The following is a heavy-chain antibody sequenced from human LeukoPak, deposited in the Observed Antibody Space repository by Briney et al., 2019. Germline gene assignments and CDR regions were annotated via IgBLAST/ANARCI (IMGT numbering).Heavy chain of an antibody. CDR1: GGSISSYY. J-gene: IGHJ4*02. V-gene: IGHV4-59*01. Sequence: PSETLSLTCTVSGGSISSYYWSWIRQPPGKGLEWIGYIYYNGSTNCNPSLKSRVTISVDTSKNQFSLKLSSVTAADTAVYYCAREVSRWPYYFDYWGQGTLVTVSS. D-gene: IGHD4-23*01. CDR3: AREVSRWPYYFDY. CDR2: IYYNGST.